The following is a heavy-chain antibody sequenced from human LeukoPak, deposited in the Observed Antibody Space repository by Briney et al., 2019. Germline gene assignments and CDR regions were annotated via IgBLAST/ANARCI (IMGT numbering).Heavy chain of an antibody. CDR1: GFTFSTYA. Sequence: GGSLRLSCAASGFTFSTYAMNWVRQAPGKGLVWVSRITNDGSSTTYADSVKGRFTISRDNAKSTAYLQMNSLRSEDTAVYYCARNDPDSSEDWGQGTLVTVSS. D-gene: IGHD3-22*01. J-gene: IGHJ4*02. V-gene: IGHV3-74*01. CDR3: ARNDPDSSED. CDR2: ITNDGSST.